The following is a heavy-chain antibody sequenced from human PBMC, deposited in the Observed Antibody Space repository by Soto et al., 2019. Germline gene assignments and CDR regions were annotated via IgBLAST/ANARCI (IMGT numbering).Heavy chain of an antibody. D-gene: IGHD3-3*01. CDR1: GYTFTSYG. Sequence: ASVKVSCKASGYTFTSYGISWVRQAPGQGLEWMGWISAYNGNTNYAQKLQGRVTMTTDTSTSTAYMELRSLRSDDTAVYYCARDPGPSDFWSGYCLDYWGQGTLVTVSS. J-gene: IGHJ4*02. CDR3: ARDPGPSDFWSGYCLDY. CDR2: ISAYNGNT. V-gene: IGHV1-18*01.